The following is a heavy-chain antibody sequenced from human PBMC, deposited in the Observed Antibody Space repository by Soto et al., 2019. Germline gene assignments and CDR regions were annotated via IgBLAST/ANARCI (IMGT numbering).Heavy chain of an antibody. J-gene: IGHJ4*02. V-gene: IGHV1-2*04. D-gene: IGHD1-7*01. CDR1: GYTFTGYY. CDR3: ARDRDNWNYEFDY. CDR2: INPNSGGT. Sequence: ASVKVSCKASGYTFTGYYMHWVRQAPGQGLEWMGWINPNSGGTNYAQKFQGWVTMTRDTSISTAYMELSRLRSDDTAVYYCARDRDNWNYEFDYWGQGTLVTVSS.